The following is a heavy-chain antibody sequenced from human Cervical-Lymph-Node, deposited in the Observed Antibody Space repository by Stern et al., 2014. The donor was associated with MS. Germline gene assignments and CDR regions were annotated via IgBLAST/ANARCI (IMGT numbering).Heavy chain of an antibody. J-gene: IGHJ5*02. V-gene: IGHV1-2*02. CDR2: INPNSGDT. CDR3: AKDKCSGGSCYWFDP. D-gene: IGHD2-15*01. Sequence: VQLVESGAEVKKPGASVKVSCKASGYSFNGFYMHWVRQAPGQGLEWMGGINPNSGDTNYAQKFQGRVTMTRDTSITTAYMELGRLRSDDTAVYYCAKDKCSGGSCYWFDPWGQGTLVTVSS. CDR1: GYSFNGFY.